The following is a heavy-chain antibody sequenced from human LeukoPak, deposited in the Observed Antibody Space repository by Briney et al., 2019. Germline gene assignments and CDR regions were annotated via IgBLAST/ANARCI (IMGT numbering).Heavy chain of an antibody. CDR3: ARDGRAVAGNGGVDAFDI. Sequence: GGSLRLSCAASGFTFSSYDLHWVRQAPGKGLEWVAVISYDGSNKYYADSVKGRFTISRDNSKNTLYLQMNSLRAEDTAVYYCARDGRAVAGNGGVDAFDIWGQGTMVTVSS. CDR1: GFTFSSYD. J-gene: IGHJ3*02. D-gene: IGHD6-19*01. CDR2: ISYDGSNK. V-gene: IGHV3-30-3*01.